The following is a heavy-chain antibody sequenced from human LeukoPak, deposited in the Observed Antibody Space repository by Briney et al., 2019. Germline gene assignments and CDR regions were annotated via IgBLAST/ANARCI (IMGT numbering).Heavy chain of an antibody. CDR3: ARGISGSYEGNWFDP. Sequence: PSETLSLTCAVYGGSFSGYYWSRIRQPPGKGLEWIGEINHSGSTNYNPSLKSRVTISVDTSKNQFSLKLSSVTAADTAVYYCARGISGSYEGNWFDPWGQGTLVTVSS. CDR2: INHSGST. V-gene: IGHV4-34*01. CDR1: GGSFSGYY. J-gene: IGHJ5*02. D-gene: IGHD1-26*01.